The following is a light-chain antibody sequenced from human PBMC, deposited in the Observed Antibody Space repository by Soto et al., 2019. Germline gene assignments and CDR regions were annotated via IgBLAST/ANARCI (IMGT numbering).Light chain of an antibody. Sequence: DIVMTQSPDSLAVSLGERATINCKSSQSVLYSSNNKNYLAWYQQKPGQPPKLLIYWASTRESGVPDRFSGSGSGTDFTLTISSVHAEDVAVYYCQQYYSTLYTFGQGTKLEIK. CDR1: QSVLYSSNNKNY. V-gene: IGKV4-1*01. CDR2: WAS. CDR3: QQYYSTLYT. J-gene: IGKJ2*01.